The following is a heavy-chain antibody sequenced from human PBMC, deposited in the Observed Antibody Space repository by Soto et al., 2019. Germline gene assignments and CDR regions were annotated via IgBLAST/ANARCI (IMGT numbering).Heavy chain of an antibody. D-gene: IGHD5-18*01. CDR3: ARDSGYSYEDAFDI. CDR2: IIPIFGTA. Sequence: SVKVSCKASGGTFSGYAISWVRQAPGQGLEWMGGIIPIFGTANYAQKFQGRVTITAVESTSTAYMELSSLRSEDTAVYYCARDSGYSYEDAFDIWGQGTMVTVSS. J-gene: IGHJ3*02. CDR1: GGTFSGYA. V-gene: IGHV1-69*13.